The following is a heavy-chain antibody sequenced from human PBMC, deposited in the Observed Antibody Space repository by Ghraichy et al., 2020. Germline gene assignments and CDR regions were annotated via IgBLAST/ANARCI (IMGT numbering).Heavy chain of an antibody. D-gene: IGHD1-26*01. CDR2: ISSNGGST. Sequence: GGSLRLSCAASGFTFSSYPMHWLRQAPGKGLEVVSTISSNGGSTYYGSSVKGRFTISRDNSKNTLFLQMGSLRGEDMAVYYCAKDSSTTNYYYGMDVWGQRTSVTVAS. CDR1: GFTFSSYP. CDR3: AKDSSTTNYYYGMDV. V-gene: IGHV3-64*01. J-gene: IGHJ6*02.